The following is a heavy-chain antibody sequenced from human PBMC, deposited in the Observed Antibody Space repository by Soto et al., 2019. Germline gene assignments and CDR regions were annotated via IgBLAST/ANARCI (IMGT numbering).Heavy chain of an antibody. CDR1: GYTFTSYG. J-gene: IGHJ4*02. V-gene: IGHV1-18*01. D-gene: IGHD6-13*01. CDR3: ARERYVDSSSWAPDY. Sequence: ASVKVSCKASGYTFTSYGISWVRQAPGQGLEWMGWISAYNGNTNYAQKLQGRVTMTTDTSTSTAYMELRSLRSDDTAVYYCARERYVDSSSWAPDYWGQGTLVTVSS. CDR2: ISAYNGNT.